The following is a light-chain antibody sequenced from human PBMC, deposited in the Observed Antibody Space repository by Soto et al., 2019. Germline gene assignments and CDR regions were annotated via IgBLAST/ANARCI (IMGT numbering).Light chain of an antibody. CDR1: SSDVGAYNY. Sequence: QSALTQPASVSGSPGQSITISCTGTSSDVGAYNYVSWYQQHPGKAPKLMTYDVSNRPSGVSNRFSGSKSGNAASLTISGLQAEDEADYYCSSYTSSTPVVFGGGTKLTVL. V-gene: IGLV2-14*01. J-gene: IGLJ2*01. CDR3: SSYTSSTPVV. CDR2: DVS.